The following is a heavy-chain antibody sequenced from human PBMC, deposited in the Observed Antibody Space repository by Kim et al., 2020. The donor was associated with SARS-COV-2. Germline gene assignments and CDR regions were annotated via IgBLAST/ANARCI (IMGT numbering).Heavy chain of an antibody. CDR3: AKELGVGIAVAPYYYYGMDV. CDR1: GFTFSSYG. V-gene: IGHV3-30*18. D-gene: IGHD6-19*01. Sequence: GGSLRLSCAASGFTFSSYGMHWVRQAPGKGLEWVAVISYDGSNKYYADSVKGRFTISRDNSKNTLYLQMNSLRAEDTAVYYCAKELGVGIAVAPYYYYGMDVWGQGTTVTVSS. J-gene: IGHJ6*02. CDR2: ISYDGSNK.